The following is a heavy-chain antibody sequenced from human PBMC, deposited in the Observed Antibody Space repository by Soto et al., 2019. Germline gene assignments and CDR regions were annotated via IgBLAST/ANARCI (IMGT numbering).Heavy chain of an antibody. J-gene: IGHJ6*02. CDR1: GFTFLNAW. Sequence: EVQLVASGGGLVQPGGSLILSWAASGFTFLNAWMNWVLRAPGKWLERVGRIKSKTDGGTTDYAATVKGRFTISSDDSRNTLYMQMYRMKTEDTAVYYCTIDPYYDFRSGYHMDVWGQGSTVIVSS. D-gene: IGHD3-3*01. V-gene: IGHV3-15*07. CDR2: IKSKTDGGTT. CDR3: TIDPYYDFRSGYHMDV.